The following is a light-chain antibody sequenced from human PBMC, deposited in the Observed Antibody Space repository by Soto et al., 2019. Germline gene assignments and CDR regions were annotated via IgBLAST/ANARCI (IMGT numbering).Light chain of an antibody. CDR1: QSVASRN. CDR2: GAS. J-gene: IGKJ5*01. CDR3: QQRSNWPAN. Sequence: EIVLTQSPGTLSLSPGERATLSCRASQSVASRNLAWYQQKPGQPPRLLIYGASNRATGIPARFSGSGSGTDFTLTISNLEPEDFAVYYCQQRSNWPANFGQGTRLEIK. V-gene: IGKV3-11*01.